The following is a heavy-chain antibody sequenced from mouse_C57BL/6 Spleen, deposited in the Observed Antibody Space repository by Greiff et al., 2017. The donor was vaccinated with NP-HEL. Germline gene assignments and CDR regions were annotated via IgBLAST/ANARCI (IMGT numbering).Heavy chain of an antibody. J-gene: IGHJ1*03. CDR3: ASATGTGYFDV. CDR1: GYTFTDYY. CDR2: INPYNGGT. Sequence: EVQLQQSGPVLVKPGASVKMSCKASGYTFTDYYMNWVKQSHGKSLEWIGVINPYNGGTSYNQKFKGKATLTVDKSSSTAYMELNSLTSEDSAVYYCASATGTGYFDVWGTGTTVTVSS. V-gene: IGHV1-19*01. D-gene: IGHD4-1*01.